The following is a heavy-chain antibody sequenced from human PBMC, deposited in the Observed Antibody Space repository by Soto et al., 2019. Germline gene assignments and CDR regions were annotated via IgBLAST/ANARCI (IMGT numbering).Heavy chain of an antibody. CDR1: GGSFSGYY. V-gene: IGHV4-34*01. CDR2: INHSGST. CDR3: ASPQGWYSPRLGDWFDP. Sequence: KPSETLSLTCAVYGGSFSGYYWSWIRQPPGKGREWIGEINHSGSTNYNPSHKSRVTISVDTSKNQFSRKLSSVTAADTAVDYCASPQGWYSPRLGDWFDPWGQGTLVTVSS. J-gene: IGHJ5*02. D-gene: IGHD6-19*01.